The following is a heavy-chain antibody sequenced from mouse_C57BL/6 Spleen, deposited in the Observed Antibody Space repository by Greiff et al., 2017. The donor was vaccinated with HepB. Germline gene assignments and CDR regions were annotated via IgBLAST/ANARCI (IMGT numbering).Heavy chain of an antibody. Sequence: VQLQQPGAELVKPGASVKLSCKASGYTFTSYWMHWVKQRPGQGLEWIGMIHPNSGSTNYNEKFKSKATLTVDKSSSTAYMQLSSLTSEDSAVYYCARYYDYDGVFDYWGQGTTLTVSS. CDR3: ARYYDYDGVFDY. CDR1: GYTFTSYW. D-gene: IGHD2-4*01. V-gene: IGHV1-64*01. J-gene: IGHJ2*01. CDR2: IHPNSGST.